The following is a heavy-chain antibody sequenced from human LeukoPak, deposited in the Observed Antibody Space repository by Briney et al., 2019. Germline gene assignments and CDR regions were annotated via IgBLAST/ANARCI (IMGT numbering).Heavy chain of an antibody. Sequence: PSETLSLTCTVSGYSISSGYYWGWSRQPPGKGLEWIGSIYHSGSTYYNPSLKSRVTISVDTSKNQFSLKLSSVTAADTAVYYCARGPSYYYYYMDVWGKGTTVTVSS. CDR3: ARGPSYYYYYMDV. CDR2: IYHSGST. J-gene: IGHJ6*03. CDR1: GYSISSGYY. V-gene: IGHV4-38-2*02.